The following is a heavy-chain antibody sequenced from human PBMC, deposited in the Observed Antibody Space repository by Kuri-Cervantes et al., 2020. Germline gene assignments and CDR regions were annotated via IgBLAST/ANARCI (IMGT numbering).Heavy chain of an antibody. V-gene: IGHV4-30-2*01. D-gene: IGHD1-26*01. CDR3: ARHPAGSSFDY. J-gene: IGHJ4*02. CDR1: GGSISSGGYS. Sequence: LRLSCAVSGGSISSGGYSWSWIRQPPGKGLEWIGYIYHSGSTYYNPSLKSRVTISVDRSKNQFSLNLSSVTAADTAVYFCARHPAGSSFDYWGQGTLVTVSS. CDR2: IYHSGST.